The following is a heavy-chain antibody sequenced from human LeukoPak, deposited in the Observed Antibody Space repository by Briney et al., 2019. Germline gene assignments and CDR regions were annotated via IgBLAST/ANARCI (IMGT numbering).Heavy chain of an antibody. V-gene: IGHV3-48*03. D-gene: IGHD4-17*01. CDR2: ISSSGSTI. CDR3: ARVPDYGDYYFDY. CDR1: GFTFSSYE. Sequence: QTGGSLRLSCAASGFTFSSYEMNWVRQAPGKGLEWVPYISSSGSTIYHADSVKGRFTISRDNAKNSLYLQMNSLRAEDTAVYYCARVPDYGDYYFDYWGQGTLVTVSS. J-gene: IGHJ4*02.